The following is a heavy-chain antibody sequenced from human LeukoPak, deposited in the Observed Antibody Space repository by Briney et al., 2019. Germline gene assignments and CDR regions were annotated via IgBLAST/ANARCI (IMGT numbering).Heavy chain of an antibody. D-gene: IGHD6-13*01. CDR3: AKEKTYSSSWSYYYYGMDV. J-gene: IGHJ6*04. CDR2: ISYDGSYK. CDR1: GFTFSSYG. V-gene: IGHV3-30*18. Sequence: PGRSLRFSCAASGFTFSSYGMHWVRQAPGKGLEWVAVISYDGSYKYSADSVKGRFTISRDNSKNTLYLRMNSLRAEDTAVYYCAKEKTYSSSWSYYYYGMDVWGKGTTVTVSS.